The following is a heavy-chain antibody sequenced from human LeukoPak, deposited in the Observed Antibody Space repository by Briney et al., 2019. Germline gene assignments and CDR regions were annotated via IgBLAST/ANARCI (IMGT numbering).Heavy chain of an antibody. D-gene: IGHD3-3*01. CDR3: ARSPSDFWSGYLEYFDY. Sequence: PGASVKVSCKASGYTFTAYYMYWVRQAPGQGLEWVGWIYPNSGATNSAQKFQGRVTMTRDTSISTVYMELSRLRSDDTAVYYCARSPSDFWSGYLEYFDYWGQGTLVTVSS. J-gene: IGHJ4*02. CDR1: GYTFTAYY. CDR2: IYPNSGAT. V-gene: IGHV1-2*02.